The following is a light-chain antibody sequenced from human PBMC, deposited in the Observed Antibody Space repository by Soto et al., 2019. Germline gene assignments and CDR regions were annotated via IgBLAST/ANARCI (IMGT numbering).Light chain of an antibody. CDR3: QQYGSSGA. CDR1: QSVSSY. CDR2: GAS. Sequence: EIVLPHSPATLSLSPGEIATLSCRASQSVSSYLAWYQQKPRQAPRLLNYGASSGATGGPDRFSGSGSGTDFTLALNTLEPDDFAGYYCQQYGSSGAFGQGTKVDIK. V-gene: IGKV3-20*01. J-gene: IGKJ1*01.